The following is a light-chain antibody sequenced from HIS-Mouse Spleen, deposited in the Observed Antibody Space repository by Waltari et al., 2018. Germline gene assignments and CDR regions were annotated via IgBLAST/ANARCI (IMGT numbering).Light chain of an antibody. Sequence: QSALTQPASVSGSPGQSITISCTGTSSDVGSYNLVSWYQQHPGKAPKLMIYEGSKRTSGVSKRFSGYKSGNTAYLTISGLQAEDEADYYCCSYAGSSTWVFGGGTKLTVL. CDR1: SSDVGSYNL. CDR2: EGS. J-gene: IGLJ3*02. V-gene: IGLV2-23*01. CDR3: CSYAGSSTWV.